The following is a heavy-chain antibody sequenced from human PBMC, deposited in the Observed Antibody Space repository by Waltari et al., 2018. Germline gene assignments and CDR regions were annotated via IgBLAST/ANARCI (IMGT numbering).Heavy chain of an antibody. CDR1: GFTFSGYS. Sequence: EVQLVESGGGLVQPGGSLSLSCAASGFTFSGYSMNWVRQAPGKGLEWVSYITRSSITIYYADSVKGRFTVSRDNAKNSLYLQMNSLRDEDTAVYYCARSGVAAAGDDYWGQGTLVTVSS. CDR2: ITRSSITI. CDR3: ARSGVAAAGDDY. V-gene: IGHV3-48*02. D-gene: IGHD6-13*01. J-gene: IGHJ4*02.